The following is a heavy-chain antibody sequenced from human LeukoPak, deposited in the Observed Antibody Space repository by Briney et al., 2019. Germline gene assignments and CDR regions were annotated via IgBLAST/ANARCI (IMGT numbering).Heavy chain of an antibody. CDR1: GFTFSDTW. D-gene: IGHD6-6*01. CDR3: TTWSSQFDY. V-gene: IGHV3-15*01. Sequence: GGSLRLSCAASGFTFSDTWMTWVRQAPGKGLECVGFIQSKTDGGTADSATPVKGRFTVSRDDSKNTLYLQMNSLKTEDTAVYYCTTWSSQFDYWGQGTLVTVSS. J-gene: IGHJ4*02. CDR2: IQSKTDGGTA.